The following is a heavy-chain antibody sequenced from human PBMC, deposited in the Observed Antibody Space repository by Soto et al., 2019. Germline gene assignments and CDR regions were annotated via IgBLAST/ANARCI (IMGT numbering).Heavy chain of an antibody. J-gene: IGHJ4*02. CDR1: GFTFSSYA. CDR2: IGGSGGST. CDR3: ARRGSGSYYDY. V-gene: IGHV3-23*01. D-gene: IGHD1-26*01. Sequence: EVQLLESGGGLVQPGGSLRLSCAASGFTFSSYAMRWVRQAPVKGLEWVSAIGGSGGSTYYADSVKGRFTISRDNSKNTLYLQMNSLRAEDTAVYYCARRGSGSYYDYWGQGTLVTVSS.